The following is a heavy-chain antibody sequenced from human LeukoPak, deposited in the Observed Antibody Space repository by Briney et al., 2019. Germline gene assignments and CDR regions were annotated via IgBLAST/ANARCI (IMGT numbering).Heavy chain of an antibody. Sequence: ASVKVSCKASGYTFTSYAMNWVRQAPGQGLEWMGWINTNTGNPTYAQGFTGRFVFSLDTSVSTAYLQISSLKAEDTAVYYCARDSGIAAAAYNWFDPWGQGTLVTVSS. CDR3: ARDSGIAAAAYNWFDP. CDR1: GYTFTSYA. V-gene: IGHV7-4-1*02. D-gene: IGHD6-13*01. J-gene: IGHJ5*02. CDR2: INTNTGNP.